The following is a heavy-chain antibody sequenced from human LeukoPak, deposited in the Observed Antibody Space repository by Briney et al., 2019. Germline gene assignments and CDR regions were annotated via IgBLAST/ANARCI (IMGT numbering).Heavy chain of an antibody. CDR3: ARVAGWHWFDP. CDR2: IRPSGDNT. D-gene: IGHD6-19*01. V-gene: IGHV3-23*01. CDR1: GFTFSSYD. Sequence: PGGSLRLSYAASGFTFSSYDMTWVRQAPGRGLEWVSSIRPSGDNTYYGDSVKGRFTISRDNSKNTVYLQMNNMRVDDTAVYSCARVAGWHWFDPWGQGTLVTVSS. J-gene: IGHJ5*02.